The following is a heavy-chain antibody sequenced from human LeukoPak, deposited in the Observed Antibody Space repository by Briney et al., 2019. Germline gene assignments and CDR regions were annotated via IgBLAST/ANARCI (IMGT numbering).Heavy chain of an antibody. J-gene: IGHJ4*02. CDR2: IYSGGST. CDR1: GFTVSSNY. D-gene: IGHD5-24*01. Sequence: PAGSLRLSCAASGFTVSSNYMSWVRQAPGKGLKWVSVIYSGGSTYYADSVKGRFTISRDNSKNTLYLQMNSLRAEDTAVYYCARVGERRLQLPDYWGQGTLVTVSS. CDR3: ARVGERRLQLPDY. V-gene: IGHV3-66*02.